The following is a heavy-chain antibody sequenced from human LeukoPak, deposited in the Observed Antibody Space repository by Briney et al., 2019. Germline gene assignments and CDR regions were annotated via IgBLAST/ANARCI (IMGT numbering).Heavy chain of an antibody. D-gene: IGHD3-10*01. Sequence: SETLSLTCAVYGGSFSGYYWSWIRQPPGKGLEWIGEINHSGSTNYNPSLKSRVTISVDTSKNQFSLKLSSVTAADTAVYYCARLYYYGSGSYYNVRGYFDYWGQGTLVTVSS. CDR1: GGSFSGYY. V-gene: IGHV4-34*01. CDR2: INHSGST. J-gene: IGHJ4*02. CDR3: ARLYYYGSGSYYNVRGYFDY.